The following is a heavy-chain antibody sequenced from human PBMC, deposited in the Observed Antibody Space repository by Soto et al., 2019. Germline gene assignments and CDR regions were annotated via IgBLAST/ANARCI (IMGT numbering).Heavy chain of an antibody. V-gene: IGHV4-59*11. D-gene: IGHD6-13*01. CDR1: GGSITSHY. Sequence: SETLSLTCSVSGGSITSHYWTWIRQPPGEGLEWIAYVYYTGSATFNPSLKSRVTISVDTSKNQVSLKVNSVTAADTAVYYCAGGRGNAAGTSFDSWGQGILVTSPQ. CDR2: VYYTGSA. CDR3: AGGRGNAAGTSFDS. J-gene: IGHJ4*02.